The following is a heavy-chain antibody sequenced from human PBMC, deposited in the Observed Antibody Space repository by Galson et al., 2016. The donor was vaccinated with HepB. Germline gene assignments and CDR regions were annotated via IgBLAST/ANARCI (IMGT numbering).Heavy chain of an antibody. CDR1: GFTFNNYW. CDR2: ITSDGGST. V-gene: IGHV3-74*01. D-gene: IGHD1-26*01. J-gene: IGHJ4*02. CDR3: VRGPQQGAPTWELLGY. Sequence: SLRLSCAASGFTFNNYWMHWVRQAPGKWPVWVSRITSDGGSTAYADSVKGRFTISRDNAKNTLYLQMNTLRAEDTALYYCVRGPQQGAPTWELLGYWGQGTLVTVSS.